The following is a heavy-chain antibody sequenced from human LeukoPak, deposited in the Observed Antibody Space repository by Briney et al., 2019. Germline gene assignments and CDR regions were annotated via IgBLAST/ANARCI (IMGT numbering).Heavy chain of an antibody. Sequence: PSETLSLTCAVYGGSFSGYYWSWIRQPPGKGLEWIGEINHSGSTNYNPSLKSRVTISVDTSKNQFSLKLSSVTAADTAVYYCARNRGGSYQGDAFDIWGQGTMVTVSS. CDR3: ARNRGGSYQGDAFDI. D-gene: IGHD1-26*01. CDR2: INHSGST. V-gene: IGHV4-34*01. CDR1: GGSFSGYY. J-gene: IGHJ3*02.